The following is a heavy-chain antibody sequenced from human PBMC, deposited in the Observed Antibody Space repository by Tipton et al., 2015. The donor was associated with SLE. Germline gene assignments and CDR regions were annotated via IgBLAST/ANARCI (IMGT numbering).Heavy chain of an antibody. CDR2: IKQDGSEK. CDR3: ARDPSPSGIAAAGDY. Sequence: SLRLSCAASGFTFSSYWMSWVRQAPGKGLEWVANIKQDGSEKYYVDSVKGRFTISRDNAKNSLYLQMNSLRAEDTAVYYCARDPSPSGIAAAGDYWGQGTLVTVSS. J-gene: IGHJ4*02. V-gene: IGHV3-7*01. D-gene: IGHD6-13*01. CDR1: GFTFSSYW.